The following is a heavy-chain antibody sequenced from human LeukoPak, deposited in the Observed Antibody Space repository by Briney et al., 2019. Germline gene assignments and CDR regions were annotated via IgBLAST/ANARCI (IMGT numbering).Heavy chain of an antibody. CDR3: TRVVDYYDSSGYYYPYYYYYGMDV. D-gene: IGHD3-22*01. Sequence: PGRSLRLSCTASGFTFGDYAMSWVRRAPGKGLEWVGFIRSKAYGGTTEYAASVKGRFTISRDDSKSIAYLQMNSLKTGDTAVYYCTRVVDYYDSSGYYYPYYYYYGMDVWGQGTTVTVSS. CDR2: IRSKAYGGTT. CDR1: GFTFGDYA. J-gene: IGHJ6*02. V-gene: IGHV3-49*04.